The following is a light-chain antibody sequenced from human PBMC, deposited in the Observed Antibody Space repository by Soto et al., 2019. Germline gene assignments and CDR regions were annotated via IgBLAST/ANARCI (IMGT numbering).Light chain of an antibody. CDR2: GAS. J-gene: IGKJ4*01. CDR3: QQYGSSPFT. CDR1: QSVSSTY. V-gene: IGKV3-20*01. Sequence: EIVLTQSPGTLSLSPGERATLSCRASQSVSSTYLGWYQQKPGQAPRPLIYGASSRATGIPDRFSGSVSGTDFTLTISRLESEDFAVYYCQQYGSSPFTFGGGTKVDI.